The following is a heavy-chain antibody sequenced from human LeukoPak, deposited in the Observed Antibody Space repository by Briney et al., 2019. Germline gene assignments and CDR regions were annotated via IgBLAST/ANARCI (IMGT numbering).Heavy chain of an antibody. J-gene: IGHJ4*02. CDR3: AREDGVVDY. D-gene: IGHD3-10*01. CDR1: GGSISSGGYS. Sequence: SETLSLTCTVSGGSISSGGYSWSWIRQHPGKGLEWIGYIYYSGSTYYNPSLKSRVTISVDTSKNQFSLKLSSVTAADTAVYYCAREDGVVDYWGQGTLVTVSS. CDR2: IYYSGST. V-gene: IGHV4-31*03.